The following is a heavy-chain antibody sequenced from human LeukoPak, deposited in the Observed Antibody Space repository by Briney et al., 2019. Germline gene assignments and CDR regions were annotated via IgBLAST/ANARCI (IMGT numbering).Heavy chain of an antibody. D-gene: IGHD3-16*01. Sequence: GGSLRLSCAASGFIFSNYGMNWVRQAPGKGLEWVSYISSSSSTIYYADSVKGRFTISRDNAKNSLYLQMNSLRAEDTAVYYCARGGPYYWGQGTLVTVSS. CDR3: ARGGPYY. CDR2: ISSSSSTI. V-gene: IGHV3-48*01. CDR1: GFIFSNYG. J-gene: IGHJ4*02.